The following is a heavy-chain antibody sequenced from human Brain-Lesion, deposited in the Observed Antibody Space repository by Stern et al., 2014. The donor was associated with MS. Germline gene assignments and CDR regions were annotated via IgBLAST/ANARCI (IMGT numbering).Heavy chain of an antibody. CDR1: GYIFTGYY. V-gene: IGHV1-2*02. CDR2: IYTNTGGK. Sequence: VQLVESGAEVEKPGASVKVSCKTSGYIFTGYYIHWVRQAPGKGLEWLALIYTNTGGKKYAENFQGRVTMSRDKAINTESQEMSSLTSDDTAVYYCARDQRGITIFGVVTDYYYLGMDVWGQGTTVTVSS. CDR3: ARDQRGITIFGVVTDYYYLGMDV. D-gene: IGHD3-3*01. J-gene: IGHJ6*02.